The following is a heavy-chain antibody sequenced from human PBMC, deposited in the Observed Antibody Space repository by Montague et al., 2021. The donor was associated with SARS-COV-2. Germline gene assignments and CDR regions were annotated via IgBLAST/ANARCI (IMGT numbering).Heavy chain of an antibody. J-gene: IGHJ6*02. V-gene: IGHV3-23*01. Sequence: SLRLSCAASGFTFSSYWMSWARQAPGKGLEWVSEIHRRGDGTYHADSVKGRFTISRDNSKNTLYLQMNSLRGEDTAVYYCARDQNYGMDVWGQGTTVIVSS. CDR1: GFTFSSYW. CDR2: IHRRGDGT. CDR3: ARDQNYGMDV.